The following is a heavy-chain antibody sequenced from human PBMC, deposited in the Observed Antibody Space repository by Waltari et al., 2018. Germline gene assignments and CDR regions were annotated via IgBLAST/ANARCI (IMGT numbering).Heavy chain of an antibody. CDR1: GFTFSSYS. V-gene: IGHV3-21*01. D-gene: IGHD6-19*01. CDR3: AAIAVAGYFDP. CDR2: ISSSRSYI. J-gene: IGHJ5*02. Sequence: EVQLVESGGGLVKPGGSLRLSCAASGFTFSSYSMNWVRQAPGKGMEWVSSISSSRSYIYYADSVKGRFTISRDNAKNSLYLQMNSRRAEDTAVYYCAAIAVAGYFDPWGQGTLVTVSS.